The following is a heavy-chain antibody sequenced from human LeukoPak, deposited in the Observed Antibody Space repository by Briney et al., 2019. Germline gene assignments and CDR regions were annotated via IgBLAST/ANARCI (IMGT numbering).Heavy chain of an antibody. CDR3: ARVSHLGDCSSTSCPNWFDP. CDR1: GFAVSRKY. CDR2: IYGGGST. J-gene: IGHJ5*02. Sequence: PGGSLRLSCAASGFAVSRKYMSWVRQAPGKGLEWVSVIYGGGSTYYADSVKGRFTISRDNSKNTLFLQMNSLRAEDTAVYYCARVSHLGDCSSTSCPNWFDPWGQGTLVTVSS. D-gene: IGHD2-2*01. V-gene: IGHV3-66*01.